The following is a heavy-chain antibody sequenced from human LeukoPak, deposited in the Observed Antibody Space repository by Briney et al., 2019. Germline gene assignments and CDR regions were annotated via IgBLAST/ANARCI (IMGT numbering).Heavy chain of an antibody. V-gene: IGHV3-23*01. J-gene: IGHJ4*02. Sequence: PGGSLRLSCAASGFTFSSYAMSWVRQAPGKGLEWVSAISGSGGSTYYADSVKGRFTISRDNSKNTLYLQMSSLRAEDTAVYYCAKARAAGGYFDYWGQGTLVTVSS. CDR2: ISGSGGST. D-gene: IGHD6-13*01. CDR3: AKARAAGGYFDY. CDR1: GFTFSSYA.